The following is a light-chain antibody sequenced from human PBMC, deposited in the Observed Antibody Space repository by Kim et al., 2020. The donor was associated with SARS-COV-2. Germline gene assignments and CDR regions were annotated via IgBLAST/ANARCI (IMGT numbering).Light chain of an antibody. CDR2: QNF. CDR1: TLGTEY. CDR3: QASDTNTGVI. V-gene: IGLV3-1*01. J-gene: IGLJ2*01. Sequence: SPGQTPSITCSGDTLGTEYASWYQQQTGQSPVLLIYQNFKRPSGIPDRFSGSNSGNTATLTIRGTQSEDEADYYCQASDTNTGVIFGGGTKVTVL.